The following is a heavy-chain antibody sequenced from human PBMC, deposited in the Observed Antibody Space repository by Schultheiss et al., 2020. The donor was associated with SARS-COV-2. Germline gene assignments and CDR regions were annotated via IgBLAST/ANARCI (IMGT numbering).Heavy chain of an antibody. D-gene: IGHD6-13*01. Sequence: GGSLRLSCAASGFTFSSYAMHWVRQAPGKGLEWVAVISYDGSNKYYADSVKGRFTISRDNAKNSLYLQMSSLRAEDTAIYYCAKDRSGATAGRGGWSDPWGQGVLVTVSS. CDR2: ISYDGSNK. CDR1: GFTFSSYA. CDR3: AKDRSGATAGRGGWSDP. V-gene: IGHV3-30*07. J-gene: IGHJ5*02.